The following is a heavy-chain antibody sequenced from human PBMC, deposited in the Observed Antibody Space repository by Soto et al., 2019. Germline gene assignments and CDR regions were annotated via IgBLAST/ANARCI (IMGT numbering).Heavy chain of an antibody. CDR3: ARDRYDSSGYLDY. J-gene: IGHJ4*02. Sequence: GGSLILSCVASGFTFSNYWMSWVRQAPGKGLEWVANIKQDEGDIHYVDSVKGRFSISRDNAKNSLYLQMNSLRAEDTAVYYCARDRYDSSGYLDYWGQGT. V-gene: IGHV3-7*05. CDR1: GFTFSNYW. CDR2: IKQDEGDI. D-gene: IGHD3-22*01.